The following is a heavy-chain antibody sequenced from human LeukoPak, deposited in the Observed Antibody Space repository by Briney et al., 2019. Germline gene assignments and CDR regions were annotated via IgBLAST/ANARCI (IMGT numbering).Heavy chain of an antibody. D-gene: IGHD2-21*02. CDR1: GGTFISYT. V-gene: IGHV1-69*04. J-gene: IGHJ5*02. Sequence: GASVKVSCKASGGTFISYTISWVRQAPGQGREWMGRIIPILGIANYAQKFQGRVTITADKSTSTGYMELSSLRSEDTAVYYCARDPCGGDCYLNWFDPWGQGTLVTVSS. CDR3: ARDPCGGDCYLNWFDP. CDR2: IIPILGIA.